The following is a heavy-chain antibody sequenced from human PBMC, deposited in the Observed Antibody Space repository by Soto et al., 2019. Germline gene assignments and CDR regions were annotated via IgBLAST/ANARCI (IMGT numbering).Heavy chain of an antibody. CDR3: AKGDLDTSMAMAFDY. Sequence: PGGSLRLSCAASGFTFTNAWITWVRQAPGKGLECVGRIKSKTDGSNTYYTDSVKGRFTISRDNFQNTLYLQMDSLRTDDTAVYYCAKGDLDTSMAMAFDYWGQGTLVTVSS. CDR1: GFTFTNAW. CDR2: IKSKTDGSNT. J-gene: IGHJ4*02. V-gene: IGHV3-15*01. D-gene: IGHD5-18*01.